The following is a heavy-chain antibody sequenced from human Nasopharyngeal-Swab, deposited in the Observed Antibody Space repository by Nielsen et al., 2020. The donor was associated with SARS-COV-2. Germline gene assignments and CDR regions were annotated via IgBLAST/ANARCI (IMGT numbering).Heavy chain of an antibody. D-gene: IGHD3-3*01. CDR1: GFTFSSYW. Sequence: GESLKISCAASGFTFSSYWMTWVRQPPGKGLEWVANINQDGSEKYYVDSVKGRFTISRDNAKNSLYLQMNSLRAEDTALYHCARGRFLEWLLWDYWGQGTLVTVSS. V-gene: IGHV3-7*03. CDR3: ARGRFLEWLLWDY. J-gene: IGHJ4*02. CDR2: INQDGSEK.